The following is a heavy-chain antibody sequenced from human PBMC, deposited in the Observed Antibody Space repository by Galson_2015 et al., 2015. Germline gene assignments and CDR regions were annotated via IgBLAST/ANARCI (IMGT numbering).Heavy chain of an antibody. Sequence: TLSLTCTVSGGSISSGSYYWSWIRQPAGKGLEWIGRIYTSGSTNYNPSLKSRVTISVDTSKNQFSLKLSSVTAADTAVYYCASAGPTDGDHLDYYFDYWGQGTLVTVSS. J-gene: IGHJ4*02. CDR3: ASAGPTDGDHLDYYFDY. V-gene: IGHV4-61*02. CDR1: GGSISSGSYY. D-gene: IGHD4-17*01. CDR2: IYTSGST.